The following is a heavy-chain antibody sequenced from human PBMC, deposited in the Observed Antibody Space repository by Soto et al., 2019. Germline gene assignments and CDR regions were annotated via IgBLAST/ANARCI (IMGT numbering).Heavy chain of an antibody. D-gene: IGHD2-21*02. CDR3: ARHPSDFWFDS. CDR1: GDTISTGGYT. Sequence: SETLSLTCDVSGDTISTGGYTWAWIRQPPGKALEWIGHTYHSGNPYYNPSLKSRVIISVDRSKNQFSLKLSSVTAADTAVYYCARHPSDFWFDSWGQGTLVTVSS. J-gene: IGHJ5*01. CDR2: TYHSGNP. V-gene: IGHV4-30-2*01.